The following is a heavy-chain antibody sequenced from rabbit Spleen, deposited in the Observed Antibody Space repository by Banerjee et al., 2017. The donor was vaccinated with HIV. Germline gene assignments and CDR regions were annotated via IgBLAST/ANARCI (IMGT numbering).Heavy chain of an antibody. CDR2: IYAGSGGTT. D-gene: IGHD1-1*01. Sequence: SLEESGGDLVKPGASLTLTCKASGFTISSSYWICWVRQAPGKGPEWIACIYAGSGGTTYYASWAQGRFPISKTSATTVTLQLNTLTAADTTPYFCAGGATTGRYYPNFKLWGPGTLVTDS. J-gene: IGHJ4*01. CDR3: AGGATTGRYYPNFKL. CDR1: GFTISSSYW. V-gene: IGHV1S40*01.